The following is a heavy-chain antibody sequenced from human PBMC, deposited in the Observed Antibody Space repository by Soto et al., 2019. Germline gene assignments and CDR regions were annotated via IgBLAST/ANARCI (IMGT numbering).Heavy chain of an antibody. J-gene: IGHJ3*02. CDR3: AGSYAPAVGSDAFDI. CDR2: IIPILGIA. Sequence: QVQLVQSGAEVKKPGSSVKVSCKASGGTFSSYTISWVRQAPGQGLEWMGRIIPILGIANYAQKFQGRVTITADKSTSTYYMELSSLRSEDTAVYYCAGSYAPAVGSDAFDIWGQGTMVTVSS. D-gene: IGHD3-10*01. CDR1: GGTFSSYT. V-gene: IGHV1-69*02.